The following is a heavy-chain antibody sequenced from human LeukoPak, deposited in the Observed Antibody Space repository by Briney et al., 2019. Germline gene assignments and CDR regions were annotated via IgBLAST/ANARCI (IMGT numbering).Heavy chain of an antibody. CDR3: ARDLLIGGYSYGPLVN. CDR1: GFTFSSYA. V-gene: IGHV3-23*01. J-gene: IGHJ4*02. Sequence: PGGSLRLSCAASGFTFSSYAMSWVRQAPGKGLEWVSAISGSGRSTYYADSVKGRFTISRDNSKNTLYLQMNSLRAEDTAVYYCARDLLIGGYSYGPLVNWGQGTLVTVSS. CDR2: ISGSGRST. D-gene: IGHD5-18*01.